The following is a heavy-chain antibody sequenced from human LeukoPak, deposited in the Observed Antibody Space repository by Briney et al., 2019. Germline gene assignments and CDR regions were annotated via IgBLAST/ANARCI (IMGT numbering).Heavy chain of an antibody. CDR3: AGTYYDILTGYRNYYFDY. Sequence: GGSLRLSCAASGFTFSSYAMSWVRQAPGKGLEWVSAISGSGGSTYYADSVKGRFTISRDNSKNTLYLQMNSLRAEDTAVYYCAGTYYDILTGYRNYYFDYWGQGTLVTVSS. V-gene: IGHV3-23*01. D-gene: IGHD3-9*01. J-gene: IGHJ4*02. CDR1: GFTFSSYA. CDR2: ISGSGGST.